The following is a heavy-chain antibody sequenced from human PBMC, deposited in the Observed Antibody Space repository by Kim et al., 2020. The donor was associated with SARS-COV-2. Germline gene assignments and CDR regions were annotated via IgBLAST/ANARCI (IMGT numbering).Heavy chain of an antibody. CDR2: IYNTGST. D-gene: IGHD3-22*01. CDR1: GASISSYY. J-gene: IGHJ4*02. Sequence: SETLSLTCTVSGASISSYYWSWIRQPAGKGLEWIGHIYNTGSTNYNPSLKSRVTMSVDTSKNQFSLRLSSVTAADTAMYYCARRYYDNRGYYYLDYWGQG. CDR3: ARRYYDNRGYYYLDY. V-gene: IGHV4-4*07.